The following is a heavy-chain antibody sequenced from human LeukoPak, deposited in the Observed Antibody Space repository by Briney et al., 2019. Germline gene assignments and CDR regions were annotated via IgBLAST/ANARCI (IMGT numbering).Heavy chain of an antibody. J-gene: IGHJ4*02. Sequence: GASVKVSCKASGYTFTGYYMHWVRQATGQGLEWMGWINPNSGGTNYAQKFQGRVTMTRDTSISTAYMELSRLRSDDTAVYYCARDRYDILTGYYSFDYWGQGTLVTVSS. V-gene: IGHV1-2*02. CDR2: INPNSGGT. CDR1: GYTFTGYY. D-gene: IGHD3-9*01. CDR3: ARDRYDILTGYYSFDY.